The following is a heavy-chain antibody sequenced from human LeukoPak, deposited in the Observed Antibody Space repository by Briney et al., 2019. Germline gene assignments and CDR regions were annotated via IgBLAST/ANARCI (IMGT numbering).Heavy chain of an antibody. CDR3: ATDVGGTRAFDI. CDR1: GGTFSSYA. Sequence: ASVKVSCKASGGTFSSYAISWVRQAPGQGLEWMGGIIPIFGTANYAQKFQGRVTMTEDTSTDTAYMELSSLRSEDTAVYYCATDVGGTRAFDIWGQGTMVIVSS. V-gene: IGHV1-69*06. D-gene: IGHD1-26*01. CDR2: IIPIFGTA. J-gene: IGHJ3*02.